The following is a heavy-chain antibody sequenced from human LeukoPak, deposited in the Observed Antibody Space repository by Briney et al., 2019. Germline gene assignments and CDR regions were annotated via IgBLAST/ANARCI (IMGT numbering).Heavy chain of an antibody. J-gene: IGHJ3*02. D-gene: IGHD6-13*01. CDR2: ISSSSSYI. CDR1: GFTFSSYS. CDR3: ARDIAAAGAFDI. V-gene: IGHV3-21*01. Sequence: PGGSLRLSCAASGFTFSSYSMNWVRQAPGKGLEWVSSISSSSSYIYYADSVKGRFTISRDNAKNSLYLQMNSLRAEDTAVYYCARDIAAAGAFDIWGQGTMVTVSS.